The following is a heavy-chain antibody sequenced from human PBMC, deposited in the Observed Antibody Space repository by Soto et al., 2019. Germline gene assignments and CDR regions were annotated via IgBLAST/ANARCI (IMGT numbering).Heavy chain of an antibody. J-gene: IGHJ4*02. V-gene: IGHV3-23*01. CDR3: AKATYYDFWSGFGGGYYFDY. CDR1: GFTFSSYA. Sequence: GGSLRLSCAASGFTFSSYAMSWVRQAPGKGLEWVSAISGSGGSTYYADSVKGRFTISRDNSKNTLYLQMNSLRAEDTAVYYCAKATYYDFWSGFGGGYYFDYWGQGTLVTVSS. D-gene: IGHD3-3*01. CDR2: ISGSGGST.